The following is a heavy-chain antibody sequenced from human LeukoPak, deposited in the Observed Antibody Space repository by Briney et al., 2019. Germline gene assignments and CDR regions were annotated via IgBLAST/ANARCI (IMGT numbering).Heavy chain of an antibody. CDR2: ISSSSSTI. V-gene: IGHV3-48*01. D-gene: IGHD5-18*01. CDR1: GFTFSSYS. Sequence: GGSLRLSCAASGFTFSSYSMNWVRQAPGKGLEGVSYISSSSSTIYYADSVKGRFTISRDNAKNSLYLQMNSLRAEDTAVYYCARDRRYTPMSDWGQGRLVTVSS. CDR3: ARDRRYTPMSD. J-gene: IGHJ4*02.